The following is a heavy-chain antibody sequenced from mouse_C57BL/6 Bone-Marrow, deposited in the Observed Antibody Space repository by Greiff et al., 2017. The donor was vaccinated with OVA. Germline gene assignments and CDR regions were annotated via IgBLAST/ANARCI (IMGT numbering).Heavy chain of an antibody. J-gene: IGHJ3*01. V-gene: IGHV5-6*02. D-gene: IGHD2-4*01. Sequence: DVKLVESGGDLVKPGGSLKLSCAASGFTFSSYGMSWVRQTPDKRLEWVATISSGGSYTYYPDSVKGRFTISRDNAKNTLYLQMSSLKSEDTAMYYCARPQSTMITTDWFAYWGQGTLVTVSA. CDR2: ISSGGSYT. CDR3: ARPQSTMITTDWFAY. CDR1: GFTFSSYG.